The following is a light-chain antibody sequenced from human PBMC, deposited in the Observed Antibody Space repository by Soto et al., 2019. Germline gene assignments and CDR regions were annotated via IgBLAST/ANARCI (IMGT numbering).Light chain of an antibody. V-gene: IGKV2D-29*02. CDR3: MQSTQLPPT. CDR2: EVS. J-gene: IGKJ5*01. CDR1: QSLLHITGDTF. Sequence: DVVMTQTPLSLSVAPGQPASISCQSSQSLLHITGDTFLFWYLQKPGQSPLLLIYEVSTRVSGVPDRFSGSGSGTDFTLEISRVETDDVGIYYCMQSTQLPPTFGQGTRLEIK.